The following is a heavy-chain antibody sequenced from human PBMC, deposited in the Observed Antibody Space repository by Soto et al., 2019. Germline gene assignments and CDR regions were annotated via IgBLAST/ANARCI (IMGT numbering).Heavy chain of an antibody. Sequence: QVQLQESGPGLVKPSQTLSLTCTVSGASINGGGYYWSWIRQHPGKGLEWIGSIYYSGNTYYSPSLQSRVTISVDTSKTHFSLRLTSVTAADTAVYYCARDPSYGDYSYYGMDVWGQGTTVTVSS. D-gene: IGHD4-17*01. CDR3: ARDPSYGDYSYYGMDV. V-gene: IGHV4-31*03. CDR1: GASINGGGYY. J-gene: IGHJ6*02. CDR2: IYYSGNT.